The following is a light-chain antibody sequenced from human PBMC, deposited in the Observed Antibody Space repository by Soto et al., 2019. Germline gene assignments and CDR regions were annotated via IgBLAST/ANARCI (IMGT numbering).Light chain of an antibody. CDR2: GNS. J-gene: IGLJ1*01. V-gene: IGLV1-40*01. Sequence: QSVLTQPPSVSGAPGQRVTISCTGSSSNIGAGYDVHWYQQLPGTAPKLLIYGNSNRPSGVPDRFSGSKSGTSASLATTGLQAEDEADYYCQSYDSSLRYVFGTGT. CDR1: SSNIGAGYD. CDR3: QSYDSSLRYV.